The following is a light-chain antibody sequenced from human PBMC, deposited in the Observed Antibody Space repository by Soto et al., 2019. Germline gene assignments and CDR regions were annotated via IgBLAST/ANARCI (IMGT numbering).Light chain of an antibody. CDR1: QSVSNN. CDR3: QQYSSWPFT. CDR2: GAS. V-gene: IGKV3-15*01. J-gene: IGKJ3*01. Sequence: EIVLTQSPATLSVFPGEKATLSCGASQSVSNNLAWYHQKPGQTPRPLIYGASTSATGVPARFSGRGSGTEFTLTISSLQSEDSAIYYCQQYSSWPFTFGPGTKVAIE.